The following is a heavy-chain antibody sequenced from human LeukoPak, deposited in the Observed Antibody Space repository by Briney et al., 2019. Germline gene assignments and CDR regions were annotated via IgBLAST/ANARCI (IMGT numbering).Heavy chain of an antibody. V-gene: IGHV4-38-2*02. J-gene: IGHJ4*02. CDR2: IYHGGST. Sequence: PSETLSLTCTVSGGSISSGYYWVWIRQPPGKGLEWIGNIYHGGSTYYNPSLKSRVTISVDTSKNQFSLKLRSVTAADTAVYYCARDSWPEVVRFDYWGQGTLVTVSS. D-gene: IGHD1-14*01. CDR1: GGSISSGYY. CDR3: ARDSWPEVVRFDY.